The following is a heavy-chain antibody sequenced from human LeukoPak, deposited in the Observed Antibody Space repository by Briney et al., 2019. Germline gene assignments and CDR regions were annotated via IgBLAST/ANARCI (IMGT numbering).Heavy chain of an antibody. V-gene: IGHV4-34*01. CDR1: GGSFSGNY. CDR3: ASLVRSSTYNWFDP. D-gene: IGHD2-2*01. Sequence: PSETLSLTCAVYGGSFSGNYWSWIRQPPGKGLEWIGEINHSGTTNYNPSLKSRVTMSVDTSKNQFSLKLNSVTAADTAVYYCASLVRSSTYNWFDPWGQGTLVTVSS. J-gene: IGHJ5*02. CDR2: INHSGTT.